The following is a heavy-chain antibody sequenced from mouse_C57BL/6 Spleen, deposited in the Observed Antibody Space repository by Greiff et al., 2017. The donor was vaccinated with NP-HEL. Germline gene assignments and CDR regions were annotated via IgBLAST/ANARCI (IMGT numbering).Heavy chain of an antibody. CDR3: ARWWDYGSSPYY. CDR1: GYTFTDYY. V-gene: IGHV1-19*01. D-gene: IGHD1-1*01. Sequence: VQLQQSGPVLVKPGASVKMSCKASGYTFTDYYMNWVKQSHGKSLEWIGVINPYNGGTSYNQKFKGKATLTVDKSSSTAYMELNSLTSEDSAVYYCARWWDYGSSPYYWGQGTTLTVSS. J-gene: IGHJ2*01. CDR2: INPYNGGT.